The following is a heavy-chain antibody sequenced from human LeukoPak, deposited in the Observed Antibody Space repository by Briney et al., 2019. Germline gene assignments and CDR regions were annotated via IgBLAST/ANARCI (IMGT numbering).Heavy chain of an antibody. J-gene: IGHJ1*01. D-gene: IGHD6-19*01. Sequence: ASVKVSCKASGYTFPSYYMHWVRQAPGQGLEWMGIINPSGGSTSNAQKFKGRVTMTRETSTSTVYMELSSLRSEDTAVYYCARVSRRIAVAGSEYFQHWGQGTLVTVSS. CDR3: ARVSRRIAVAGSEYFQH. V-gene: IGHV1-46*01. CDR2: INPSGGST. CDR1: GYTFPSYY.